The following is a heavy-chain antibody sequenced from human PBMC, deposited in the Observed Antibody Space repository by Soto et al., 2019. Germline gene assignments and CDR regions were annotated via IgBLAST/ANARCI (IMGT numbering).Heavy chain of an antibody. V-gene: IGHV3-21*01. CDR1: GFTFSSYS. CDR3: ARDETVTKPFDY. J-gene: IGHJ4*02. Sequence: KPGGSLRLSCAASGFTFSSYSMNWVRQAPGKGLEWVSSISSSSSYIYYADSVKGRFTISRDNAKNSLYLQMNSLRAEDTAVYYCARDETVTKPFDYWGQGTLVTVSS. CDR2: ISSSSSYI. D-gene: IGHD4-4*01.